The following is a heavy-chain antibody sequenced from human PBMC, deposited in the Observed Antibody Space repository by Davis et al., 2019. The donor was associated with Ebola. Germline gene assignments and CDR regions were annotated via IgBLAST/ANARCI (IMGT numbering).Heavy chain of an antibody. CDR1: GFTFSSYA. V-gene: IGHV3-23*01. Sequence: GESLKISCAASGFTFSSYAMSWVRQAPGKGLEWVSAISGSGGSTYYADSVKGRFTTSRDNSKNTLYLQMNSLRAEDTAVYYCAKVMTYDAFDIWGQGTMVTVSS. D-gene: IGHD3-16*01. CDR3: AKVMTYDAFDI. CDR2: ISGSGGST. J-gene: IGHJ3*02.